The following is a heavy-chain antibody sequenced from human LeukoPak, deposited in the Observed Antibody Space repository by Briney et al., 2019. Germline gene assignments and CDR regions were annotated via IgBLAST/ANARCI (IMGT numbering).Heavy chain of an antibody. CDR2: ISGSGGST. CDR1: GFTFSSYA. Sequence: GGSLRLSCAASGFTFSSYAMSWVSQAPGKGLEWVSAISGSGGSTYYADSVKGRFTISRDNSKNTLYLQMNSLRAEDTAVYYCAKALSGGDYYYYGMDVWGQGTTVTVSS. V-gene: IGHV3-23*01. J-gene: IGHJ6*02. CDR3: AKALSGGDYYYYGMDV. D-gene: IGHD3-16*01.